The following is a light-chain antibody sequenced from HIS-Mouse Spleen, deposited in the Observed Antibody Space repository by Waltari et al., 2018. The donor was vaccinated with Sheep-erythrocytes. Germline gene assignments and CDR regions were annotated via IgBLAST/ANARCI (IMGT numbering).Light chain of an antibody. J-gene: IGLJ3*02. CDR1: ALQKQS. CDR2: EDS. CDR3: YSTDSSGNHWV. Sequence: SYELTQPPSVSVSPGQTARITCSGDALQKQSAYWYQQKSGQAPVLVIYEDSKRPSGIPERFSGSTSGTMATLTISGAQVEDEADYYCYSTDSSGNHWVFGGGTKLTVL. V-gene: IGLV3-10*01.